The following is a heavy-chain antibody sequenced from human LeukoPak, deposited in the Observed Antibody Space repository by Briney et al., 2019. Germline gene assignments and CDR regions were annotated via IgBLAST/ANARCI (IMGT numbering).Heavy chain of an antibody. CDR3: ASYDFWSGYYTGLPDY. CDR1: GFTFSSYS. D-gene: IGHD3-3*01. Sequence: PGESLRLSCAASGFTFSSYSMNWVRQAPGKGLEWVSSISSSSSYIYYADSVKGRFTISRDNAKNSLYLQMNSLRAEDTAVYYCASYDFWSGYYTGLPDYWGQGTLVTVSS. CDR2: ISSSSSYI. V-gene: IGHV3-21*01. J-gene: IGHJ4*02.